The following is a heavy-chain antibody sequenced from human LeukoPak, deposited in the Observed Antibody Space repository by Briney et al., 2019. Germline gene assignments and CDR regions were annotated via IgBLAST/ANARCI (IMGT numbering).Heavy chain of an antibody. D-gene: IGHD1-26*01. Sequence: GASVKVSCKASGYTFSGYYMHWVRQAPGQGLEWMGWINPNSGGTKYAQKFRGRVTMTRDTSISTAYMELSSLRSDDTAVYYCARGSIVGAAESLGFSFWGQGTLVTVSS. V-gene: IGHV1-2*02. CDR1: GYTFSGYY. CDR2: INPNSGGT. J-gene: IGHJ4*02. CDR3: ARGSIVGAAESLGFSF.